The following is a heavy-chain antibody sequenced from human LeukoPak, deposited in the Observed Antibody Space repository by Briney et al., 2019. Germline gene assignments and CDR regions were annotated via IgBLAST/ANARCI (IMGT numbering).Heavy chain of an antibody. Sequence: PGGSLRLSCAASGFTFSSYEMTWVRQAPGKGLERVSYISSSGSTIYYADSVKGRFTISRDNAKNSLYLQMNSLRAEDTAVYYCARALGYDILTGYYKDYWGQGTLVTVSS. J-gene: IGHJ4*02. CDR2: ISSSGSTI. CDR3: ARALGYDILTGYYKDY. D-gene: IGHD3-9*01. CDR1: GFTFSSYE. V-gene: IGHV3-48*03.